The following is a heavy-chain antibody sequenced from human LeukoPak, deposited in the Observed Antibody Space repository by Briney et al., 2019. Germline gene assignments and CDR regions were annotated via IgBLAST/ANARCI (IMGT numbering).Heavy chain of an antibody. CDR1: GFPFRSYT. D-gene: IGHD3-3*01. J-gene: IGHJ5*02. CDR3: VRGIFGVVTQKANWFDP. Sequence: GRSLRLSCAASGFPFRSYTMNWVRQAPGQGLEWVSSISSTGTNICYADSVKGRFATSRDNAKNSLYLQMSSLKVEDTALYYCVRGIFGVVTQKANWFDPWGQGALVTVSS. CDR2: ISSTGTNI. V-gene: IGHV3-21*01.